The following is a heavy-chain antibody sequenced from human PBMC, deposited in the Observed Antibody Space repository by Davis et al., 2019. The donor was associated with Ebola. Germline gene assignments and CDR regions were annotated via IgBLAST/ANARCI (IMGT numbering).Heavy chain of an antibody. CDR2: FDPEDAEA. CDR3: ARAQFPTTSDH. CDR1: GYTLSELS. J-gene: IGHJ4*02. D-gene: IGHD1-1*01. Sequence: ASVKVSCKVSGYTLSELSIHWVRQAPGKGLEWMGYFDPEDAEAIYAQSFQDRVTMTEDTSTDTAYMELGSLRSEDTAVYYCARAQFPTTSDHWGQGTLVTVSS. V-gene: IGHV1-24*01.